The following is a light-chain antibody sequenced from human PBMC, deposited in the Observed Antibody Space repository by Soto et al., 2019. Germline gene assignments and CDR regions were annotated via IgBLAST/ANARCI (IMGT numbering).Light chain of an antibody. CDR1: SSDVGDYDY. J-gene: IGLJ2*01. V-gene: IGLV2-11*01. CDR3: CSYAGSYTVV. Sequence: QSALTQPRSVSGSPGQSVTISCIGTSSDVGDYDYVSWYQQHPGKAPKLMIYDVIKRPSGVPDRFSGSKSGNTASLTISGLQAEDEADYYCCSYAGSYTVVLGGGTTLTVL. CDR2: DVI.